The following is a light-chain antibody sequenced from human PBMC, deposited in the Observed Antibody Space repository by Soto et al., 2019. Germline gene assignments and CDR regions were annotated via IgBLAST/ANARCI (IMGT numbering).Light chain of an antibody. V-gene: IGKV3-20*01. CDR3: HQYGSSPQNPT. J-gene: IGKJ5*01. Sequence: EIVLTQSPGTLSLSPGERATLSCRASQSVSSSYLAWYQQKPGQAPRLLIYGASSRATGIPDRFSGSGSGTDFTLTISRLEPEDFGVYHCHQYGSSPQNPTFGQGTRLEIK. CDR1: QSVSSSY. CDR2: GAS.